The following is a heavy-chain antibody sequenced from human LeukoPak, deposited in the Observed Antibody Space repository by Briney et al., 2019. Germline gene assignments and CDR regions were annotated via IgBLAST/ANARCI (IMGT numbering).Heavy chain of an antibody. V-gene: IGHV3-21*01. CDR1: GFTFSSYS. Sequence: GGSLRLSCAASGFTFSSYSMNWVRQAPGKGLEWVLSISSSSSYTYYADSVKGRFTISRDNAKNSLYLQMNSLRAEDTAVYYCARMVTNGAFDYWGQGTLVTVSS. D-gene: IGHD2-21*02. J-gene: IGHJ4*02. CDR2: ISSSSSYT. CDR3: ARMVTNGAFDY.